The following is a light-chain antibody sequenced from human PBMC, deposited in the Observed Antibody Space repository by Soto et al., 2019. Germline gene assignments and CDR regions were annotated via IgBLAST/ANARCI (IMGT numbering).Light chain of an antibody. CDR1: QSVRTY. V-gene: IGKV3-11*01. Sequence: EPVLTQSPATVYLSPGESATLSCGASQSVRTYLAWYQVKPGQAPRLLIYDASSRASGVPARFSGSGSGTDFTLTISSLAPEDFALYYGQQRNSWPPFTFGQGTRLEI. CDR3: QQRNSWPPFT. J-gene: IGKJ5*01. CDR2: DAS.